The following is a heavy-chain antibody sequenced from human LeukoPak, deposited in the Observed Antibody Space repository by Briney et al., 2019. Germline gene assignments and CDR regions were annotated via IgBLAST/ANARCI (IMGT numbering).Heavy chain of an antibody. Sequence: HPGGSLRLSGAASGFPFNAYWMTWVRQAPGKGLEWVSVIYSGGSTYYADSVKGRFTISRDNSKNTLYLQMNSLRAEDTAVYYCAGGEWLQFEFDYWGQGTLVTVSS. CDR3: AGGEWLQFEFDY. J-gene: IGHJ4*02. CDR1: GFPFNAYW. CDR2: IYSGGST. D-gene: IGHD5-24*01. V-gene: IGHV3-53*01.